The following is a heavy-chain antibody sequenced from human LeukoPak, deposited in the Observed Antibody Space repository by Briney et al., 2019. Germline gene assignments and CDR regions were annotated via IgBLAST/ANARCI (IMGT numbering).Heavy chain of an antibody. CDR1: GVSISSGGYY. CDR3: ARVVRGGVVPAATYFDY. CDR2: IYYSGST. D-gene: IGHD2-2*01. J-gene: IGHJ4*02. Sequence: PSETLSLTCTVSGVSISSGGYYWSWIRQHPGKGLEWIGDIYYSGSTYYNPPLKSRVTISVDTSKNQFSLKLSSVTAADTAVYYCARVVRGGVVPAATYFDYWGQGTLVTVSS. V-gene: IGHV4-31*03.